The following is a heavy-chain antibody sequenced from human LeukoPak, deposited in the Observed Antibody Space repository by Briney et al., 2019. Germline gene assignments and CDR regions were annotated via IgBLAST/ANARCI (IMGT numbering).Heavy chain of an antibody. CDR2: IFHTGSI. CDR3: ARERDPLLLYFDY. D-gene: IGHD2-2*01. V-gene: IGHV4-38-2*02. Sequence: SETLSLTCTVSGYSISSGCCWGWFRQPLGKGLEWIGSIFHTGSIYYNLSLKSRVTLSVDTSKNQFSLKLSSVTAADTAVYYCARERDPLLLYFDYWGQGTLVTVSS. CDR1: GYSISSGCC. J-gene: IGHJ4*02.